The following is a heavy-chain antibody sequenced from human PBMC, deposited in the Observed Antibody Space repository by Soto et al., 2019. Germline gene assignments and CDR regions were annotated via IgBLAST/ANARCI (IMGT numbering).Heavy chain of an antibody. CDR2: INHSGST. V-gene: IGHV4-34*01. CDR1: GGSFSGYY. D-gene: IGHD3-10*01. Sequence: PSETLSLTCAVYGGSFSGYYWSWIRQPPGKGLEWIGEINHSGSTNYNPSLKSRVTISVDTSKNQFSLKLSSVTAADTAVYYCARGGGSGSYYKGGWFDPWGQGSLVTVSS. J-gene: IGHJ5*02. CDR3: ARGGGSGSYYKGGWFDP.